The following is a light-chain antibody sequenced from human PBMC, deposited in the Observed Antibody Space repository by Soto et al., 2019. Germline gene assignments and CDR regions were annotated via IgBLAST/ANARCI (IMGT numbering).Light chain of an antibody. Sequence: DIQMTQSPSVLSASVGDRVTITCRASQSVSSWLAWYQQKPGKAPKHLIFEASTLQRGVPSRFSGSGSGTEFTLTINNLEPDDFATYYCQHYDSHRGSFGQGAKLEIK. CDR3: QHYDSHRGS. CDR1: QSVSSW. V-gene: IGKV1-5*01. J-gene: IGKJ2*01. CDR2: EAS.